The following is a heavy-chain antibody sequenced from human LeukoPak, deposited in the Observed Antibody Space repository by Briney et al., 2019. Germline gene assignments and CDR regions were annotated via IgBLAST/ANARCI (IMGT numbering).Heavy chain of an antibody. CDR2: ITSSSSYI. CDR3: ARESLRVSDY. D-gene: IGHD6-13*01. V-gene: IGHV3-21*01. J-gene: IGHJ4*02. CDR1: GFTFSRYS. Sequence: PRGSLRLSCAASGFTFSRYSMNWVRQAPGKGLEWVSSITSSSSYIYYADSVKGRFTISRDNAKNSLYLQMNGLRAEDTAVFYCARESLRVSDYWGQGTLVTVSS.